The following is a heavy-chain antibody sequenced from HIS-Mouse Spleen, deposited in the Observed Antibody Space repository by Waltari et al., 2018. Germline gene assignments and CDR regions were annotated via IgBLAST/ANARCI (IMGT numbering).Heavy chain of an antibody. CDR1: GGSIGSSRYD. V-gene: IGHV4-39*07. D-gene: IGHD6-13*01. CDR3: AREIPYSSSWYDLYFDL. J-gene: IGHJ2*01. CDR2: IYYSGSP. Sequence: LQLQESGPGMVKPSDTLSLTCTVAGGSIGSSRYDWGWIRQPPGKGLEWSGSIYYSGSPYYNPSLKSRVTISVDTSKNQFSLKLSSVTSADTAVYYCAREIPYSSSWYDLYFDLCGRGTLVTVSS.